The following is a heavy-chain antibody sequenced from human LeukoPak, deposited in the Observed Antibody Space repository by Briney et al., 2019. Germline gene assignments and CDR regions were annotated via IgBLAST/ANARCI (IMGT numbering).Heavy chain of an antibody. Sequence: SETLSLTCAVYGGSFSGYYWSWIRQPPGKGLEWIGEINHSGSTNYNPSLKSRVTISADTSKNQFSLKLSSVTAADTAVYYCARGGWDYYDSSGAPYYFDYWGQGTLVTVSS. D-gene: IGHD3-22*01. CDR1: GGSFSGYY. CDR3: ARGGWDYYDSSGAPYYFDY. J-gene: IGHJ4*02. CDR2: INHSGST. V-gene: IGHV4-34*01.